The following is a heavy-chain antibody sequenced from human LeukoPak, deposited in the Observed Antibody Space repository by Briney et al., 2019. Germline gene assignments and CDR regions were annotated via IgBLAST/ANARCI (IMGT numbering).Heavy chain of an antibody. Sequence: ASVKVSCKASGYTFTGYYMHLVRQAPGQGLEWMGWINPNSGGTNYAQKFQGRVTMTRDTSISTAYMELSRLRSDDTAVYYCARAPHRNYDFWSGYYTGGFDYWGQGTLVTVSS. CDR1: GYTFTGYY. V-gene: IGHV1-2*02. J-gene: IGHJ4*02. CDR3: ARAPHRNYDFWSGYYTGGFDY. CDR2: INPNSGGT. D-gene: IGHD3-3*01.